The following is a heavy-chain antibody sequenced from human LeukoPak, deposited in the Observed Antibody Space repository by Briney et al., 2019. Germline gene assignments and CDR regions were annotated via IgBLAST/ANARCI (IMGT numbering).Heavy chain of an antibody. Sequence: GGSLRLSCAASGFTFSSYEMNWVRQAPGKGLEWVSYISRSGTTIYYADSVKGRFTVSRDNAKNSLYLRMNSLRVEDTAVYYCARDATTMGHAGDAFDIWGQGTMVIVSS. J-gene: IGHJ3*02. D-gene: IGHD5-18*01. CDR2: ISRSGTTI. CDR3: ARDATTMGHAGDAFDI. V-gene: IGHV3-48*03. CDR1: GFTFSSYE.